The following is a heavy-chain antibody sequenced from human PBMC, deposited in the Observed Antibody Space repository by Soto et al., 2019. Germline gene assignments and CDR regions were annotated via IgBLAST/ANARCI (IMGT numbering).Heavy chain of an antibody. V-gene: IGHV3-33*01. J-gene: IGHJ6*02. CDR2: IWYDGSKK. CDR1: GFTFSSYG. D-gene: IGHD3-3*01. CDR3: AREGLYGVVIGYYGMDV. Sequence: GGSLRLSCAASGFTFSSYGMHWVRQAPGKGLEWVAVIWYDGSKKYYADSVKGRFTISRDNSKNNLYLQMNCLRAEDTAVYYCAREGLYGVVIGYYGMDVWGQGTTVTVSS.